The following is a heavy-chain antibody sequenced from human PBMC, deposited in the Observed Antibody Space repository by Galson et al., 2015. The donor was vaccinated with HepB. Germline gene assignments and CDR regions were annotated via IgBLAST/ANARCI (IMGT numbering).Heavy chain of an antibody. CDR2: IIPILGIA. D-gene: IGHD1-26*01. J-gene: IGHJ4*02. CDR3: ARVLRGSYYFDY. Sequence: SVKVSCKASGGTFSSYAISWVRQAPGQGLEWMGGIIPILGIANYAQKFQGRVTITADKSTSTAYMELSSLRSEDTAVYYCARVLRGSYYFDYWGQGTLVTVSS. V-gene: IGHV1-69*10. CDR1: GGTFSSYA.